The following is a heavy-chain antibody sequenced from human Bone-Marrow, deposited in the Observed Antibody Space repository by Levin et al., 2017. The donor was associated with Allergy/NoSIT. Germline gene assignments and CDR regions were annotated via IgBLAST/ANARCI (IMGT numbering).Heavy chain of an antibody. CDR3: VEANWHYKK. D-gene: IGHD1-7*01. Sequence: GESLKISCGASGFSFTVHHIHWMRQAPGQGLEWIGYIDPNNGNTYYAQKFQGRVTMTRDTSISTAYMELSGMTADDSSVYYCVEANWHYKKWGQGTLVTVSS. V-gene: IGHV1-2*02. CDR2: IDPNNGNT. J-gene: IGHJ4*02. CDR1: GFSFTVHH.